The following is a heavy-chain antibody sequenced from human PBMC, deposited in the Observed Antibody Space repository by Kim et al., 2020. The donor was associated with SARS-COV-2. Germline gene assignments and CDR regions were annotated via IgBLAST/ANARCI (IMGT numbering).Heavy chain of an antibody. Sequence: GGSLRLSCAASGFTFSSYAMSWVRQAPGKGLEWVSAISGSGGSTYYADSVKGRFTISRDNSKNTLYLQMNSLRAEDTAVYYCATSRFLEWLSLGNDYWGQGTLVTVSS. J-gene: IGHJ4*02. V-gene: IGHV3-23*01. CDR1: GFTFSSYA. CDR2: ISGSGGST. D-gene: IGHD3-3*01. CDR3: ATSRFLEWLSLGNDY.